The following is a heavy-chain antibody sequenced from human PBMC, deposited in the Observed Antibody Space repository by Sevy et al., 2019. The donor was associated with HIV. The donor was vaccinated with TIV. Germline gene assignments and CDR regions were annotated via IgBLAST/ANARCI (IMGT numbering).Heavy chain of an antibody. CDR1: GFTFSSYW. CDR3: GREGVGGYGYSLDC. Sequence: GGSLRLSCAASGFTFSSYWMSWVRQAPGKGLEWVATMKEDGSERNYVDSVKGRFTISRYNAKNSLYLQMNSLRAEDTAVYYCGREGVGGYGYSLDCWGQGTLVTVSS. CDR2: MKEDGSER. J-gene: IGHJ4*02. D-gene: IGHD5-18*01. V-gene: IGHV3-7*01.